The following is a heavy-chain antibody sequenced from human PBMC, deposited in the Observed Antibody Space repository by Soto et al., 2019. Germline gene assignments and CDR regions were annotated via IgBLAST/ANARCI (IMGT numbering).Heavy chain of an antibody. V-gene: IGHV3-9*01. D-gene: IGHD2-2*03. CDR2: SSWNSGDI. Sequence: EVQLVESGGGSVQPGRSLRLSCAASGFSLDDYGMHWVRQGPGKGLEWVSGSSWNSGDIYYADSVKGRFTISRDTAKRSLYLQMNSLRTEDTALYYCAKDNDLDRDGPFDYWGQGILVTVSS. CDR1: GFSLDDYG. CDR3: AKDNDLDRDGPFDY. J-gene: IGHJ4*02.